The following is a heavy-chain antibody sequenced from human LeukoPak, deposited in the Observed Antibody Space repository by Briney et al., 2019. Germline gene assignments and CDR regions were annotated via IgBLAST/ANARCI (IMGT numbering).Heavy chain of an antibody. CDR3: ARVDPSWTSAFDY. D-gene: IGHD3/OR15-3a*01. CDR2: IYPNNGAT. J-gene: IGHJ4*02. CDR1: GYTFSGTGWY. Sequence: GASVKVSCKASGYTFSGTGWYLYWLRQAPGQGLECMGWIYPNNGATGYAQKFQGRVAMTRDTSISTAYMELSRLRPDDTAVYYCARVDPSWTSAFDYWGQGTLVTVSS. V-gene: IGHV1-2*02.